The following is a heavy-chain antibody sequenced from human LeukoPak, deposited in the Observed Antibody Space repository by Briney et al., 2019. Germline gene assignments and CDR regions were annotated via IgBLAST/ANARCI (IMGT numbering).Heavy chain of an antibody. CDR1: GGSISSSNYY. CDR2: LYYGGNT. CDR3: ATIQLWFAGTPN. V-gene: IGHV4-39*01. Sequence: NPSETLSLTCTVSGGSISSSNYYWGWIRQSPGKGLEWIGSLYYGGNTYYNPSLKGRVTISVDTSNNQFSLRLTSVTAADTAVYYCATIQLWFAGTPNWGQGTLVIVSS. D-gene: IGHD5-18*01. J-gene: IGHJ4*02.